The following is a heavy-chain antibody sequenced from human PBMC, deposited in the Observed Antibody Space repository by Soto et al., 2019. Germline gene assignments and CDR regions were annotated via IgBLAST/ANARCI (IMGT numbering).Heavy chain of an antibody. Sequence: EVQLVESGGGLVKPGGSLRLSCAASGFTFSSYSMNWVRQAPGKGLEWVSSLSSSGSYIYSADSVKGRFTIVRDNAKNSLYLQMSGLRAEVTSEYYRARDLGCSGGICYYGMDGWGRWTRV. CDR3: ARDLGCSGGICYYGMDG. J-gene: IGHJ6*02. D-gene: IGHD2-15*01. CDR2: LSSSGSYI. CDR1: GFTFSSYS. V-gene: IGHV3-21*01.